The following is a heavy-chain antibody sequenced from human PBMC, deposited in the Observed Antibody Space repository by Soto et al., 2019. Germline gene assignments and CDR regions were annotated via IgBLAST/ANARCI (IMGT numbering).Heavy chain of an antibody. CDR3: ATSYGNAWYTY. CDR2: IYYSGST. CDR1: GGSISSSSYY. V-gene: IGHV4-39*06. D-gene: IGHD6-13*01. Sequence: SETLSLTCTVSGGSISSSSYYWGWIRQPPGKGLEWIGSIYYSGSTYYNPSLKSRVTISVDRSKNQFTLQLASVTVEDTAVYYCATSYGNAWYTYWGQGTKVTVSS. J-gene: IGHJ4*02.